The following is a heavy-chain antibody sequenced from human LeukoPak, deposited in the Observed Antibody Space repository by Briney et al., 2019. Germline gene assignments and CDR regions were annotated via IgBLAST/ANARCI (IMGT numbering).Heavy chain of an antibody. CDR3: ARVRITGTTWCYYMDV. V-gene: IGHV3-9*01. CDR2: ISWNSGSI. J-gene: IGHJ6*03. CDR1: GFIFDDYA. Sequence: PGRSLRLSCAASGFIFDDYAMHWVRQAPGKGLEWVSGISWNSGSIGYADSVKGRFTISRDNSKNTVSLQMNSLRAEDTAVYYCARVRITGTTWCYYMDVWGKGTTVTVSS. D-gene: IGHD1-7*01.